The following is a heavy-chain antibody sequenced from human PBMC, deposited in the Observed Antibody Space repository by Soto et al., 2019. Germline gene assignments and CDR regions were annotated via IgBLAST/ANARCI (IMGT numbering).Heavy chain of an antibody. CDR3: APLTVSLSGPYGIHV. CDR1: GYSVISSDYY. Sequence: PSGTLYLTCSVSGYSVISSDYYWAWLRQPPGKGLEWIGSMFYSGLTYYNPSLKSRVTLSVDTSKNHFSVRLNSVTAADTAVYYCAPLTVSLSGPYGIHVWGQGTTVTVSS. V-gene: IGHV4-39*01. D-gene: IGHD2-15*01. CDR2: MFYSGLT. J-gene: IGHJ6*02.